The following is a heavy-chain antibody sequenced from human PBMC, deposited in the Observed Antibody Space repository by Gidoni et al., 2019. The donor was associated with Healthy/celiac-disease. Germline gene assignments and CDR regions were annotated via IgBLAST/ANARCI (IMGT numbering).Heavy chain of an antibody. V-gene: IGHV1-58*02. CDR3: AAATVVTPSAFDI. CDR2: IVVGSGNT. Sequence: QLHLVQSGPEVKKPVPSVKVSCKASGFTFTSSVMHWVRQARGQRLEWIGWIVVGSGNTNYAQKFQERVTITRDMSTSTAYMELSSLRSEDTAVYYCAAATVVTPSAFDIWGQGTMVTVSS. CDR1: GFTFTSSV. J-gene: IGHJ3*02. D-gene: IGHD2-15*01.